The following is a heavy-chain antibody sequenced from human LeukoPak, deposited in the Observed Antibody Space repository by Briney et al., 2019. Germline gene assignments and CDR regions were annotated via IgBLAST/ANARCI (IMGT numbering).Heavy chain of an antibody. D-gene: IGHD3-10*01. CDR1: GGSISSYY. J-gene: IGHJ4*02. Sequence: SETLSLTCAVSGGSISSYYWSWIRQPPGKGLEWIGYIYYSGSTNYNPSLKSRVTISVDTSKNQFSLKLSSVTAADTAVYYCARDTAPYYGIDYWGQGILVTVSS. CDR2: IYYSGST. CDR3: ARDTAPYYGIDY. V-gene: IGHV4-59*01.